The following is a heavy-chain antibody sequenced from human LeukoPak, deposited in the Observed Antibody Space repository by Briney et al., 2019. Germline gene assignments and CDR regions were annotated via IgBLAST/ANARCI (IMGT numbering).Heavy chain of an antibody. CDR3: AKDSARGARARYYFEY. D-gene: IGHD3-10*01. CDR2: IYSGGST. V-gene: IGHV3-23*03. CDR1: GFTFSSYA. Sequence: GGSLRLSCAASGFTFSSYAMSWVRQAPGKGLEWVSVIYSGGSTYYADSVKGRFTISRDNSNNTLYLQMNSLRAEDTAVYYCAKDSARGARARYYFEYWGQGTLVTVSS. J-gene: IGHJ4*02.